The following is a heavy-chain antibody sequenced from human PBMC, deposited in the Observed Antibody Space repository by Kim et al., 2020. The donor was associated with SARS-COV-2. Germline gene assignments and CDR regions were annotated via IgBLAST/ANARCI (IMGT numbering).Heavy chain of an antibody. J-gene: IGHJ6*02. CDR1: GYSFTSYW. CDR3: ARERVDYYGSGSYLYGMDV. Sequence: GESLKISCKGSGYSFTSYWISWVRQMPGKGLEWMGRIDPSDSYTNYSPSFQGHVTISADKSISTAYLQWSSLEASDTAMYYCARERVDYYGSGSYLYGMDVWGQGTTVTVSS. CDR2: IDPSDSYT. D-gene: IGHD3-10*01. V-gene: IGHV5-10-1*01.